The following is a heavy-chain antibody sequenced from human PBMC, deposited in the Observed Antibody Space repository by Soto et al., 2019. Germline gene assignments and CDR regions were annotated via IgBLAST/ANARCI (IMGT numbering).Heavy chain of an antibody. CDR1: GFTFRSYA. Sequence: QVQLVESGGGVVQPGRSLRLSCAASGFTFRSYAMDWVRQAPGKGLEWVAVISYDGTNKYYADSVKGRFTISRENSKNTLSLQLNSLRAEDTAVYYCARGDSNSWSDYWGQGTLVTVSS. D-gene: IGHD6-13*01. V-gene: IGHV3-30*01. CDR3: ARGDSNSWSDY. J-gene: IGHJ4*02. CDR2: ISYDGTNK.